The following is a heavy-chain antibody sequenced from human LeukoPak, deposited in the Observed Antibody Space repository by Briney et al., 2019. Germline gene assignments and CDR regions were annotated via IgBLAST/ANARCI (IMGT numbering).Heavy chain of an antibody. Sequence: SETLSPTCTVSGGSISSGGYYWSWIRQHPGKGLEWIGNIYYSGSTYYDPSLKSRVTISVDTSKNQFSLKLSSVTAADTAVYYCARVTTVTKFCDYWGQGTLVTVSS. CDR1: GGSISSGGYY. D-gene: IGHD4-17*01. CDR3: ARVTTVTKFCDY. J-gene: IGHJ4*02. CDR2: IYYSGST. V-gene: IGHV4-31*03.